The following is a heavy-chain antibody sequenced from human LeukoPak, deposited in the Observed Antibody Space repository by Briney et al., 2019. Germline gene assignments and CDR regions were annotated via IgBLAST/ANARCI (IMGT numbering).Heavy chain of an antibody. D-gene: IGHD2-2*01. V-gene: IGHV3-20*04. CDR3: ARSGYCSSTSCPRYGYTGRAFDI. CDR1: AFTFDDYG. J-gene: IGHJ3*02. Sequence: VGSLRLSCAASAFTFDDYGMSWVRQAPGKGLEWVSGINWNGGSTGYADSVKGRFTISRDNAKNSLYLQMNSLRAEDTAFYYCARSGYCSSTSCPRYGYTGRAFDIWGQGTMVTVSS. CDR2: INWNGGST.